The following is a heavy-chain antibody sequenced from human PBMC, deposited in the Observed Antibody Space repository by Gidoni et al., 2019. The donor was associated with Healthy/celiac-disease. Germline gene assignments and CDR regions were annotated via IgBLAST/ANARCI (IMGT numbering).Heavy chain of an antibody. Sequence: EVQLLESGGGLVQPGGFLRLSCTASGFTFSSYAMSWVRQAPGKGLGWVSAISGSGGSTYYADSVKGRFTISRDNSKNTLYLQMNSLRAEDTAVYYCAKAYLLTGPPFGYWGQGTLVTVSS. CDR1: GFTFSSYA. CDR2: ISGSGGST. V-gene: IGHV3-23*01. J-gene: IGHJ4*02. CDR3: AKAYLLTGPPFGY. D-gene: IGHD3-9*01.